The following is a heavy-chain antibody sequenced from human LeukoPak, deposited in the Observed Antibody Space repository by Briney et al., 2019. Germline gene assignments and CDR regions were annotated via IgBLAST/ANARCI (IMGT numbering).Heavy chain of an antibody. CDR3: ATRPAARYGMDV. Sequence: AASVTVSFTVSGYTLTELSMHWVRQAPGKGLEWMGGFDPEDGETIYAQKFQGRVTMTEDTSTDTAYMELSSLRSEDTAVYYCATRPAARYGMDVWGKGTTVTVSS. CDR2: FDPEDGET. CDR1: GYTLTELS. V-gene: IGHV1-24*01. D-gene: IGHD2-2*01. J-gene: IGHJ6*04.